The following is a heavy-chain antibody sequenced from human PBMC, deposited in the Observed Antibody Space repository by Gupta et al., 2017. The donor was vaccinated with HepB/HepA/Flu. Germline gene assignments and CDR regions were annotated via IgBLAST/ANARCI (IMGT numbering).Heavy chain of an antibody. V-gene: IGHV2-5*02. J-gene: IGHJ4*02. D-gene: IGHD4-11*01. CDR2: IYWDDDK. CDR1: GFSLSTSGVG. CDR3: AHIDYNLRDFYY. Sequence: QITLKESGPTLVKPTQTLTLTCTFSGFSLSTSGVGAGWIRQPPGKALEWLALIYWDDDKRYSPSLENRLTITKDNSKNQVVLTMTNMDPVDTATYYCAHIDYNLRDFYYWGQGTLVTVSS.